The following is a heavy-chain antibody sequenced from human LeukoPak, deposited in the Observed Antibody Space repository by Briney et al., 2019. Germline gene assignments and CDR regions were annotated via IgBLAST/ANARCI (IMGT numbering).Heavy chain of an antibody. V-gene: IGHV4-59*01. CDR3: ARGRIYYYYYMDV. CDR2: IYYSGST. Sequence: PSETLSLTCTVSGSISSYYWSWIRQPPGKGLEWIGYIYYSGSTNYNPSLKSRVTISVDTSKNQFSLKLSSVTAADTAVYYCARGRIYYYYYMDVWGKGTTVTVSS. CDR1: GSISSYY. D-gene: IGHD2-15*01. J-gene: IGHJ6*03.